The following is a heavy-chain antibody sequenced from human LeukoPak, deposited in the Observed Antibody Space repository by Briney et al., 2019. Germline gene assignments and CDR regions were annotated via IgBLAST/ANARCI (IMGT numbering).Heavy chain of an antibody. V-gene: IGHV3-23*01. J-gene: IGHJ4*02. CDR1: GFTFSTFA. CDR3: AKGDSNILTGYYNSFDS. CDR2: ISDTAIST. D-gene: IGHD3-9*01. Sequence: GGSLRLSCAASGFTFSTFAMSWIRQAPGKGLEWVSTISDTAISTYYTDSVKGRFTISRDNSRNTLYLQMNSLRAVDTALFYCAKGDSNILTGYYNSFDSWGQGILVTVSS.